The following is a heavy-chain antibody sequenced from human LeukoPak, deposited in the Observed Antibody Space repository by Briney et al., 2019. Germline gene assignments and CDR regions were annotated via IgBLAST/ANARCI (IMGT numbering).Heavy chain of an antibody. CDR1: GGSISTYY. CDR2: IYHSGST. CDR3: ARGRGYSGYDSKRIFDY. J-gene: IGHJ4*02. D-gene: IGHD5-12*01. Sequence: SETLSLTCTVSGGSISTYYWNWIRQPPGKGLEWIGYIYHSGSTNYNPSLQSRVTISVDTSKNQFSLKLSSVTAADTAVYYCARGRGYSGYDSKRIFDYWGQGTLVTVSS. V-gene: IGHV4-59*12.